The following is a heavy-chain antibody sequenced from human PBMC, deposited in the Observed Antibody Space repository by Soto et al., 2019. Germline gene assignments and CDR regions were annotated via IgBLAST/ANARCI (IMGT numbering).Heavy chain of an antibody. D-gene: IGHD5-18*01. J-gene: IGHJ6*02. CDR3: AGDRVAAMRPDNYYYGMDV. CDR2: INAGNGNT. Sequence: ASVKVSCKASGYTFTSYAMHWVRQAPGQRLEWMGWINAGNGNTKYSQKFQGRVTITRDTSASTAYMELSSLRSEDTAVYYCAGDRVAAMRPDNYYYGMDVWGQGTTVTVSS. V-gene: IGHV1-3*01. CDR1: GYTFTSYA.